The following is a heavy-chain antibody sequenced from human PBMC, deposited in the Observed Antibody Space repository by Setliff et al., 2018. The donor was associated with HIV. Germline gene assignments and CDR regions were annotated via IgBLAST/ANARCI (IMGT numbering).Heavy chain of an antibody. CDR1: GYSFVSYG. Sequence: ASVKVSCKASGYSFVSYGISWARQAPGQGLEWLGWITTYNSRTSHAQKLQGRVTMTTDASTSTAYMELRSLRSDDTAVYYCARSGGQWLPPNYWGQGTLVTVSS. CDR3: ARSGGQWLPPNY. V-gene: IGHV1-18*01. J-gene: IGHJ4*02. D-gene: IGHD6-19*01. CDR2: ITTYNSRT.